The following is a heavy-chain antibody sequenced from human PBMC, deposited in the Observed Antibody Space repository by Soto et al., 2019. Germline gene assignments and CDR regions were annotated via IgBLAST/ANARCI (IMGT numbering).Heavy chain of an antibody. Sequence: SETLSLTCTVSGGSISSGDYYWSWIRQPPGKGLEWIGYIYHSGSTDYNASLKSRIIISMDTSKNQFSLKLSSVTAADTAVYYCARTAGHMYQLLFNSWGQGTLVTVSS. CDR2: IYHSGST. CDR3: ARTAGHMYQLLFNS. D-gene: IGHD2-2*01. V-gene: IGHV4-30-4*01. J-gene: IGHJ4*02. CDR1: GGSISSGDYY.